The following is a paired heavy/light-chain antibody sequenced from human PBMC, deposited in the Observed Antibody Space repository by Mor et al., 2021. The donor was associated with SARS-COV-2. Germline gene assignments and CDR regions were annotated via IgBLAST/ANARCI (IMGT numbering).Heavy chain of an antibody. CDR1: GFTFDDYG. CDR3: ARGAPYDSSGDGFDS. V-gene: IGHV3-20*04. D-gene: IGHD3-22*01. Sequence: EVLLVESGGGVVRPGGSLRLSCAASGFTFDDYGMNWVRQAPGKGLQWVSGINWNGGSSGYADSVKGRFTISRDNAKNSLHLQMNSLRAEDTALYYCARGAPYDSSGDGFDSWGQGTLVTVSS. CDR2: INWNGGSS. J-gene: IGHJ4*02.
Light chain of an antibody. J-gene: IGKJ2*01. CDR2: WAS. CDR3: QQYYSTPYT. Sequence: DIVMTQSPDSLAVSLGERATINCKSSQSVLYSSNKKNYLAWYQQKPGQPPKLLIYWASTRESGVPDRFSGSASGRDFTLTISSLQAEDVAVYHCQQYYSTPYTFGQGTKLEIK. V-gene: IGKV4-1*01. CDR1: QSVLYSSNKKNY.